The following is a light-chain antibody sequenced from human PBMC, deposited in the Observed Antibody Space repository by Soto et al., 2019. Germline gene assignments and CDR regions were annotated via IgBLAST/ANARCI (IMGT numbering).Light chain of an antibody. J-gene: IGKJ4*01. CDR3: QQYNGSPRT. CDR2: GAS. V-gene: IGKV3-15*01. CDR1: QSVRSH. Sequence: EVVMTQSPATLSVSPGERATLSCRASQSVRSHLAWYQQKPGQAPSLLIFGASTRATGVPARFSGSESGTEFTLTISSLQSEDVAVYFCQQYNGSPRTFGGGTKVEIK.